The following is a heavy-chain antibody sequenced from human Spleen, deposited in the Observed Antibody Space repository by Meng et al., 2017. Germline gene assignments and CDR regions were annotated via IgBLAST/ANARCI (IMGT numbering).Heavy chain of an antibody. Sequence: ASVKVSCKTSGYSFTSYGISWVRQATGQGLEWMGWMNPNSGNTGYAQKFQGRVTITRNTSISTAYMELSSLRSEDTAVYYCARSMVRGVIITYNWFDPWGQGTLVTVSS. CDR2: MNPNSGNT. V-gene: IGHV1-8*03. D-gene: IGHD3-10*01. CDR3: ARSMVRGVIITYNWFDP. CDR1: GYSFTSYG. J-gene: IGHJ5*02.